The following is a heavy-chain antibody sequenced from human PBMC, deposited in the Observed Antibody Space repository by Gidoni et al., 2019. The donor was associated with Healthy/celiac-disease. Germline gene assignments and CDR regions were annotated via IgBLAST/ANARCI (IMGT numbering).Heavy chain of an antibody. CDR2: ISGSGGST. CDR3: AKLARVRYCSGGSCYGVYWFDP. CDR1: GFPFSSYA. D-gene: IGHD2-15*01. J-gene: IGHJ5*02. V-gene: IGHV3-23*01. Sequence: EVQLLESGGGLVQPGGSLRLSCAASGFPFSSYAMSWVRQGPGKGLEWVSAISGSGGSTYYADSVKGRFTISRDNSKNTLYLKMNSLRAEDTAVYYCAKLARVRYCSGGSCYGVYWFDPWGQGTLVTVSS.